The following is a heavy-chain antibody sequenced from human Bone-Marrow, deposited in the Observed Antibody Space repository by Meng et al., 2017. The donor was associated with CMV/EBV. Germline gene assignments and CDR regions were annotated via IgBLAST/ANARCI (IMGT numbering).Heavy chain of an antibody. CDR1: GFTFSDYY. D-gene: IGHD2-21*01. J-gene: IGHJ4*02. V-gene: IGHV3-11*01. CDR2: ISSSGSTI. Sequence: GESLKISCAASGFTFSDYYMSWIRQAPGKGLEWVSYISSSGSTIYYADSVKGRFTISRDNAKNSLYLQMNSLRAEDMAVYYCARDEGGDNYFDYWGQGTLVTVSS. CDR3: ARDEGGDNYFDY.